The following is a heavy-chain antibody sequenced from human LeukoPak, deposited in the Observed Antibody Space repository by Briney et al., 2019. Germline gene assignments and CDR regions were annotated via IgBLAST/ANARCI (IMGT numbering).Heavy chain of an antibody. CDR3: AKRYSSTSVALDY. CDR2: ISSSGSST. J-gene: IGHJ4*02. CDR1: GFTFSSYA. V-gene: IGHV3-23*01. D-gene: IGHD6-13*01. Sequence: GGSLRLSCAASGFTFSSYAMNWVRQAPGNGLEWVSVISSSGSSTYYADSVKGRFTISRDYSKNTLYLQMNSLRAEDTAVYYCAKRYSSTSVALDYWGQGTLVTVSS.